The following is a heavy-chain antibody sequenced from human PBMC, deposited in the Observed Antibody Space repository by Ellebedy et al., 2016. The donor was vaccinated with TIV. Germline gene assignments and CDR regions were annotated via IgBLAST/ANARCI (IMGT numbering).Heavy chain of an antibody. D-gene: IGHD2-2*01. CDR1: GDSISSRNLY. V-gene: IGHV4-39*07. Sequence: MPGGSLRLSCTVSGDSISSRNLYWGWIRQAPGKGLQWIGSIYSSWNTYYNPSLESRVTMSIDTSKTQFSLKLTSVTAADTAVYYCAADRSISWYFYWGQGTLVTVSS. CDR2: IYSSWNT. CDR3: AADRSISWYFY. J-gene: IGHJ4*02.